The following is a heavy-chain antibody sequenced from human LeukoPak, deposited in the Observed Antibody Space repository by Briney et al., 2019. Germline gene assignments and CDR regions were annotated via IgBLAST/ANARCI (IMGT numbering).Heavy chain of an antibody. J-gene: IGHJ4*02. CDR1: GFTFSSSP. Sequence: GGSLRLSCSASGFTFSSSPMHWVRQAPGKGLEYVSSINPSGSFVSYADFAKGRSTISRDNWRNTLHLQMNSLTPDDTAIYYCAKGGPQFFDYWGQGTLVTVSS. CDR2: INPSGSFV. D-gene: IGHD5-24*01. CDR3: AKGGPQFFDY. V-gene: IGHV3-64D*06.